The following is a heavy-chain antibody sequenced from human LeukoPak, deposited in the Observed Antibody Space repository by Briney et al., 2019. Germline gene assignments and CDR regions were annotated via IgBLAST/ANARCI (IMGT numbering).Heavy chain of an antibody. V-gene: IGHV4-39*07. Sequence: PGGSLRLSCAASGFTVSSNYMSWVRQAPGKGLEWIGSIYYSGSTYYNPSLKSRVTISVDTSKNQFSLKLSSVTATDTAVYYCAREIAGNWFDPWGQGTLVTVSS. J-gene: IGHJ5*02. CDR2: IYYSGST. CDR3: AREIAGNWFDP. D-gene: IGHD6-13*01. CDR1: GFTVSSNY.